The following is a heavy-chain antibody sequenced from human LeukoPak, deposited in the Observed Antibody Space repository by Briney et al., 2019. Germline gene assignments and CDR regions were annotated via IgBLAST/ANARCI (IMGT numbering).Heavy chain of an antibody. CDR1: GFTFSSYG. D-gene: IGHD6-13*01. CDR2: ISGSGGST. J-gene: IGHJ4*02. CDR3: ARETAASDY. Sequence: GGTLRLSCAASGFTFSSYGMSWVRQAPGKGLEWVSAISGSGGSTYYADSVKGRFTISRDNAKNSLYLQMNSLRAEDTAVYYCARETAASDYWGQGTLVTVSS. V-gene: IGHV3-23*01.